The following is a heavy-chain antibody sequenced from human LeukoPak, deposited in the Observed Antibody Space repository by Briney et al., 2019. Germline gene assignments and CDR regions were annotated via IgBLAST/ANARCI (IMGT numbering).Heavy chain of an antibody. Sequence: SETLSLTCTVPGDFIGSVSWSWIRQPPGKGLECIGSLFHSGDTNYSPSLKSRLTISVDTSEKQLSLKLKSVTAADTAVYYCARLAFYYDRSGPADWYFDLWGRGTLVTVSS. V-gene: IGHV4-59*08. D-gene: IGHD3-22*01. J-gene: IGHJ2*01. CDR1: GDFIGSVS. CDR3: ARLAFYYDRSGPADWYFDL. CDR2: LFHSGDT.